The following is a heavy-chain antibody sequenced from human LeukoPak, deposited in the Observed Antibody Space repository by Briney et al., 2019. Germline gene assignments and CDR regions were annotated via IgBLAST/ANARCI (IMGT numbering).Heavy chain of an antibody. CDR1: GGSFSGYY. CDR3: ARGLTVTRLPPGFDP. Sequence: SETLSLTCAVYGGSFSGYYWSWIRQPPGKGLEWIGEINHSGSTNYNPSLKSRVTIPVDTSKNQFSLKLSSVTAADTAVYYCARGLTVTRLPPGFDPWGQGALVTVSS. D-gene: IGHD4-17*01. J-gene: IGHJ5*02. V-gene: IGHV4-34*01. CDR2: INHSGST.